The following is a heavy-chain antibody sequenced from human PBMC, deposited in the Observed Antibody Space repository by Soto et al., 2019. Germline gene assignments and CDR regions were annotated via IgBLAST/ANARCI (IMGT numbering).Heavy chain of an antibody. CDR1: GGAISSYY. V-gene: IGHV4-59*08. CDR3: ARHYHYSSPKSEFDY. Sequence: PSERLSHTCTVAGGAISSYYCSWIRQPPGKGLEWIGYIYYSGSTNYNPSLKSRVTISVDTSKNQFSLKLSSVTAADTAVYYCARHYHYSSPKSEFDYWGQGTLVTVSS. J-gene: IGHJ4*02. D-gene: IGHD6-13*01. CDR2: IYYSGST.